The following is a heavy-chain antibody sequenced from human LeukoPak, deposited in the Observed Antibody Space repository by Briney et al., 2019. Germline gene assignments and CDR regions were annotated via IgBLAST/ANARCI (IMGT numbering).Heavy chain of an antibody. J-gene: IGHJ6*02. V-gene: IGHV3-48*03. Sequence: GGSLRLSCAASGFTFSSYEMNWVRQAPGKGLEWVSYISSSGSTIYYADAVKGRFTISKDNAKNSLYLQMNSLRAEDTAVYYCARVAGYSSSWSYYYYYGMDVWGQGTTVTVSS. CDR1: GFTFSSYE. D-gene: IGHD6-13*01. CDR3: ARVAGYSSSWSYYYYYGMDV. CDR2: ISSSGSTI.